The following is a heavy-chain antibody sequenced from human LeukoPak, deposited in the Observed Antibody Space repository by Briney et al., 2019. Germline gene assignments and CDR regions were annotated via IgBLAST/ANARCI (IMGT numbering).Heavy chain of an antibody. CDR1: GGSFSGYY. V-gene: IGHV4-34*01. D-gene: IGHD3-10*01. J-gene: IGHJ6*03. CDR2: INHSGST. Sequence: PSETLSLTCAVYGGSFSGYYWSWIRQPPGKGLEWIWEINHSGSTNYNPSLKSRVTISVDASKNQFSLKLSSVTAADTAVYYCARSGGSSGSYYYYYYYMDVWGKGTTVTVSS. CDR3: ARSGGSSGSYYYYYYYMDV.